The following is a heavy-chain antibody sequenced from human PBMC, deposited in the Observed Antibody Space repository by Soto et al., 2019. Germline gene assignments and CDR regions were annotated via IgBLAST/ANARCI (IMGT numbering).Heavy chain of an antibody. CDR3: ARDRDYYKADY. D-gene: IGHD3-22*01. V-gene: IGHV3-74*01. Sequence: GGSLRLSCAASGFTFSNYWIHWVRQAPGKGLVWVSRINSDGTSTSYADSVKGRFTISRDNVQNSLFLQMDSLRVEDTAVYYCARDRDYYKADYWGQGTLVTVSS. J-gene: IGHJ4*01. CDR1: GFTFSNYW. CDR2: INSDGTST.